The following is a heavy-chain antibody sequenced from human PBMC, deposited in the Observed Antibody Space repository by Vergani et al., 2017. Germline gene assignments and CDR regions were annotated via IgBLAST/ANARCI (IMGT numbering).Heavy chain of an antibody. CDR1: GYTFTSYY. D-gene: IGHD2-15*01. CDR3: AREDIVVVVAATHPHYYYYYMDV. J-gene: IGHJ6*03. V-gene: IGHV1-46*01. Sequence: QVQLVQSGAEVKKPGASVKVSCKASGYTFTSYYMHWVRQAPGQGLEWMGIINPSGGSTSYAQKFQGRVTMTRDTSTSTVYMELSSLRSEDTAVYYCAREDIVVVVAATHPHYYYYYMDVWGKGTTVTVSS. CDR2: INPSGGST.